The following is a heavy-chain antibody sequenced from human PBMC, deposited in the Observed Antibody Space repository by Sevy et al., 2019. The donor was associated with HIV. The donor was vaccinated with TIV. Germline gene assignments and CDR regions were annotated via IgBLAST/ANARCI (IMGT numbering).Heavy chain of an antibody. CDR3: VREGVGGYSYSLDC. J-gene: IGHJ4*02. CDR2: MKEDGSER. D-gene: IGHD5-18*01. Sequence: GGSLRLSCAASGFTFSSYWMSWVRQAPGKGLEWVATMKEDGSERNYVVSVKGRFTISRDNAKNSLYLQMNSLRAEDTAVYYCVREGVGGYSYSLDCWGQGTLVTVSS. CDR1: GFTFSSYW. V-gene: IGHV3-7*01.